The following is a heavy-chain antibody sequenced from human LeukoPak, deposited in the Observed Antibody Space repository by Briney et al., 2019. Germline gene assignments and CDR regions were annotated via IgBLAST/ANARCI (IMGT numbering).Heavy chain of an antibody. CDR1: GGSISSGIYH. D-gene: IGHD5-18*01. CDR2: IYHSGST. J-gene: IGHJ6*03. V-gene: IGHV4-39*07. CDR3: ARDLAMKGYSYGYGGRGGGYMDV. Sequence: SETLSLTCTVSGGSISSGIYHWSWVRQPPGKGLEWIGSIYHSGSTYYNPSLKSRVTISVDTSKNQFSLKLSSVTAADTAVYYCARDLAMKGYSYGYGGRGGGYMDVWGKGTTVTVSS.